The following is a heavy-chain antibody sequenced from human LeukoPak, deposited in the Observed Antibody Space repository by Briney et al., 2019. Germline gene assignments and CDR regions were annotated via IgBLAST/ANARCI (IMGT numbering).Heavy chain of an antibody. CDR1: GGSISSGGYY. J-gene: IGHJ3*02. CDR3: ARGGTMMYAFDI. V-gene: IGHV4-30-4*08. Sequence: KASQTLSLTCTVSGGSISSGGYYWRWIRQPPGKGLEWIGYIYYSGSTYYNPSLKSRVTISVDTSKNQFSLKLSSVTAADTAVYYCARGGTMMYAFDIWGQGTMVTVSS. CDR2: IYYSGST. D-gene: IGHD3-22*01.